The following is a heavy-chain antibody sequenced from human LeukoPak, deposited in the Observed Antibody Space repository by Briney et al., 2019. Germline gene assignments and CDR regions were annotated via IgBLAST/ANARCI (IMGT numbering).Heavy chain of an antibody. D-gene: IGHD4-17*01. CDR2: ISISGDTT. Sequence: QPGGSLRLSCVASGFPFSSYWMTWVRQAPGKGLEWVSAISISGDTTYYADAVKGRFTISRDNSKNTVYLQMNSLRAEDTAVYYCANEIRPNDYWGQGTLVTVSS. CDR3: ANEIRPNDY. J-gene: IGHJ4*02. V-gene: IGHV3-23*01. CDR1: GFPFSSYW.